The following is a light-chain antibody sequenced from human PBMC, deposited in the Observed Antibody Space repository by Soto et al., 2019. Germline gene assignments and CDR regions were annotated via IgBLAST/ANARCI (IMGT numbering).Light chain of an antibody. V-gene: IGKV3-11*01. J-gene: IGKJ4*01. CDR3: QQRRNGLT. CDR1: QSVSSY. CDR2: DAS. Sequence: EIVLTQSPATLSLSPGERATLSCRASQSVSSYLAWYQQKPGQAPRLLIYDASNRAPGIPARFSGSGSGTDFTLTISNLEPEAFAVYYCQQRRNGLTFGGGTKVEIK.